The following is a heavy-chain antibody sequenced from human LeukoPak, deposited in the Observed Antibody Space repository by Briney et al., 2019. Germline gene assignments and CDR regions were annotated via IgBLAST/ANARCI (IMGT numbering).Heavy chain of an antibody. D-gene: IGHD6-13*01. Sequence: GGSLRLSCAASGFTFSSYAMHWVRQAPGKGLEYVSAISSNGGSTYYANSVKGRFTISRDNSKNTLYLQMGSLRAEDMAVYYCAREGIAAAGLYYFDYWGQGALVTVSS. CDR1: GFTFSSYA. CDR2: ISSNGGST. J-gene: IGHJ4*02. CDR3: AREGIAAAGLYYFDY. V-gene: IGHV3-64*01.